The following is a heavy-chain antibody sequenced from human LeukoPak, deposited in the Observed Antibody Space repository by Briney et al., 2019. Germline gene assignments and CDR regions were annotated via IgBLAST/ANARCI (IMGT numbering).Heavy chain of an antibody. CDR1: GFTFSSYA. CDR3: ARGRDSGSFIIDY. CDR2: TSSSSGST. V-gene: IGHV3-48*01. J-gene: IGHJ4*02. Sequence: PGGPLRLSCAASGFTFSSYAMNWVRQAPGMGLEWLSFTSSSSGSTHYADSVKGRFTISRDNAKNSLHLQMNSLRAEDTAVYYRARGRDSGSFIIDYWGQGTLVTVSS. D-gene: IGHD3-10*01.